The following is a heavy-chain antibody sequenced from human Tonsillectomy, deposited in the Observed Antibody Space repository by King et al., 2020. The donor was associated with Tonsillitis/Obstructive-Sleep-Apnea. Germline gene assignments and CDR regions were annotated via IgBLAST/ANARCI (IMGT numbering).Heavy chain of an antibody. V-gene: IGHV3-49*05. CDR3: TRNYYDSSGYFYDAFDI. CDR1: GFTFGDYA. D-gene: IGHD3-22*01. Sequence: EVQLVESGGGLVKPGRSLRLSCTASGFTFGDYAMSWFRQAPGKGLEWVGFIRSKAYGGTTEYAAFVKGRFTISRDDSKSIAYLQMNSLKTEDTAVYYCTRNYYDSSGYFYDAFDIWGQGTMVTVSS. CDR2: IRSKAYGGTT. J-gene: IGHJ3*02.